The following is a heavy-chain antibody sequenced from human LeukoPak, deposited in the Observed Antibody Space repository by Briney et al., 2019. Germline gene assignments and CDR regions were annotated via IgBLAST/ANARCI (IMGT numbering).Heavy chain of an antibody. V-gene: IGHV5-51*01. Sequence: GESLKISCKGSGYRFTSYLIAWVRQLPGKGLEWMGTNYHDDSDTRYSPSSQGQVTISADKSISTAYLQWSTLEASDPATYYGARPSSGTNYGMDVWGEGGTVTVSS. CDR1: GYRFTSYL. D-gene: IGHD1-26*01. CDR3: ARPSSGTNYGMDV. J-gene: IGHJ6*01. CDR2: NYHDDSDT.